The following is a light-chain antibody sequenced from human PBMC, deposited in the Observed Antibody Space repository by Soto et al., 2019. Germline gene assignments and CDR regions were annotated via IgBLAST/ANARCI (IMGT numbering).Light chain of an antibody. Sequence: ETVMTQSPATLSVSPGERVTLSCRASQSVSSNLAWYQQKPGQAPRLLIYGADTRATGVPARFSGSGSGTEFTLTSSSLQSEGFAVYYCQQYNDWWTFGHGTNVEIK. V-gene: IGKV3-15*01. CDR2: GAD. CDR3: QQYNDWWT. J-gene: IGKJ1*01. CDR1: QSVSSN.